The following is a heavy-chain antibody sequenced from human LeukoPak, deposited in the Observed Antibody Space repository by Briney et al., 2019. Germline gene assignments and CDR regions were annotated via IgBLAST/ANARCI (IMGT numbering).Heavy chain of an antibody. CDR1: GYTFTGYY. CDR3: ASPGGQGSGSYSTLYYYYYGMDV. V-gene: IGHV1-2*02. Sequence: ASVKVSCKASGYTFTGYYMHWVRQAPGQGLECMGWINPNSGGTNYAQKFQGRVTMTRDTSISTAYMELSRLRSDDTAVYYCASPGGQGSGSYSTLYYYYYGMDVWGQGTTVTVSS. CDR2: INPNSGGT. J-gene: IGHJ6*02. D-gene: IGHD3-10*01.